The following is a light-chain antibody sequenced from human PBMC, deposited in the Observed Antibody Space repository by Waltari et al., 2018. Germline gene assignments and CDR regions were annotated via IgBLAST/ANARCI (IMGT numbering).Light chain of an antibody. CDR3: AAWDDSLSGLYV. Sequence: QSVLTQPPSASGTPGQRVTISCSGSSSKIEMHYVYWFQRLPGTAPRLLLYRNNQRPSGVPDRFSGSKSGTSASLAISGLRSDDEADYYCAAWDDSLSGLYVFGTGTKVTVL. V-gene: IGLV1-47*01. CDR2: RNN. CDR1: SSKIEMHY. J-gene: IGLJ1*01.